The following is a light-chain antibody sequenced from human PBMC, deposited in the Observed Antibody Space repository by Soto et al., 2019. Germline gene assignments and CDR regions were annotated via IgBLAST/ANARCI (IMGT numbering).Light chain of an antibody. CDR3: CSYTSSSTPVV. V-gene: IGLV2-14*03. CDR1: SSDVGGYNY. J-gene: IGLJ2*01. Sequence: QSALTQPASVSGSPGQSITISCTGTSSDVGGYNYVSWYQQHPGKAPKLMLYDVSNRPSGVSNRFSGSKSGNTASLTISGLQAEDEADYYCCSYTSSSTPVVFGGETKLTVL. CDR2: DVS.